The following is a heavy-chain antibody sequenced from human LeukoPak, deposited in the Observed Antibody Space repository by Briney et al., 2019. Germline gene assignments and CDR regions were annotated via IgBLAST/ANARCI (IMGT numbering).Heavy chain of an antibody. CDR1: GFTFSSYG. Sequence: GGSLRLSCAASGFTFSSYGMHWVRQAPGKGLEWVAVISYDGSNKYYADSVKGRFTVSRDNSKNTLYLQMNSLRAEDTAVYYCAKSTIVVLDYWGQGTLVTVSS. CDR2: ISYDGSNK. CDR3: AKSTIVVLDY. D-gene: IGHD2-15*01. J-gene: IGHJ4*02. V-gene: IGHV3-30*18.